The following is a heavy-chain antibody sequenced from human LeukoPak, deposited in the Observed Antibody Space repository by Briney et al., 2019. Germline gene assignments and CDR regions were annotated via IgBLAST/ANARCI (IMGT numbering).Heavy chain of an antibody. D-gene: IGHD3-22*01. J-gene: IGHJ4*02. CDR1: GFTFSSYG. V-gene: IGHV3-33*01. CDR2: IWYDGSNK. CDR3: ATEYYYDSNGIFDY. Sequence: GGSLRLSCAASGFTFSSYGMHWVRQAPGKGLEWVAVIWYDGSNKYYADSVKGRFTISRDDSENTLYLHMNSLKTEDTAVYYCATEYYYDSNGIFDYWGQGTLATVSS.